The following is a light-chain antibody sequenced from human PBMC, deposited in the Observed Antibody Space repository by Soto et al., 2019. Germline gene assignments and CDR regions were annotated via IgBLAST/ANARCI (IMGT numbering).Light chain of an antibody. V-gene: IGLV1-44*01. J-gene: IGLJ1*01. CDR3: AAWDDSMNGYV. CDR1: SSNIGSNT. CDR2: SNN. Sequence: QSALTQPPSPSGTPGQRVTISCSGSSSNIGSNTVNWYQQLPGTAPKLLIYSNNQRPSGVPDRFSGSKSGTSASLAISGLQSEDEADYYCAAWDDSMNGYVFGTGTKVTVL.